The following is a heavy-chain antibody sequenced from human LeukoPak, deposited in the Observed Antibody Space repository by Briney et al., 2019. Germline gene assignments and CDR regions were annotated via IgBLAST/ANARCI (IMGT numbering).Heavy chain of an antibody. CDR2: IYPGDSDT. D-gene: IGHD3-10*01. CDR3: ARLVGDYYGSGSYYNLDY. Sequence: ESLKISCKGSGYSFTSYWIGWVRQMPGKGLEWMGIIYPGDSDTRYSPSFQGQVTISADKSISTAYLQWSSLKASDTAMYYCARLVGDYYGSGSYYNLDYWGQGTLVTVSS. J-gene: IGHJ4*02. CDR1: GYSFTSYW. V-gene: IGHV5-51*01.